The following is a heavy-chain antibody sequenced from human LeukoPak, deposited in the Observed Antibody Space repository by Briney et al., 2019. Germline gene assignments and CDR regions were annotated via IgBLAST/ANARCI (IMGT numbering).Heavy chain of an antibody. CDR1: GFTFSSYW. Sequence: SGGSLRLSCAASGFTFSSYWMSWVRQAPGKGLEWVSDISGSGDSTNYADSVKGRFTISRDNSKNTLYLQMNSLRAEDTAIYYCAKSRGSYWVPEFDYWGQGTLVTVSS. D-gene: IGHD1-26*01. V-gene: IGHV3-23*01. J-gene: IGHJ4*02. CDR2: ISGSGDST. CDR3: AKSRGSYWVPEFDY.